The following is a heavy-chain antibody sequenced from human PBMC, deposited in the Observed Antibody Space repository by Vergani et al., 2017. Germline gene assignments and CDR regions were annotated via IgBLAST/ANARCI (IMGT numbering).Heavy chain of an antibody. CDR2: VSHSGDT. CDR3: ARGQAGYQVLYRAYFDP. V-gene: IGHV4-38-2*01. CDR1: GDSISSGNN. D-gene: IGHD2-2*02. Sequence: QVNLQESGPGLVKPSETLSLTCAVSGDSISSGNNWGWIRQPPGKGLEWISSVSHSGDTYFNPSLKGRVSISMDTSKNYFFLTLSSVTAADTAVYYCARGQAGYQVLYRAYFDPWGQGTLVTVSS. J-gene: IGHJ5*02.